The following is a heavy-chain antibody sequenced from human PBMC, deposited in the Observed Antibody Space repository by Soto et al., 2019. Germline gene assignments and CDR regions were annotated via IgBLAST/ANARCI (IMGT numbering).Heavy chain of an antibody. CDR3: ARIGSSSYYYYMDV. V-gene: IGHV3-21*01. CDR1: GFTFSSYS. Sequence: EVQLVESGGGLVKPGGSLRLSCAASGFTFSSYSMNWVRQAPGKGLEWVSSISSSSSYIYYADSVKGRFTISRDNAKNALYLQMNSLRAEDTAEYYCARIGSSSYYYYMDVWGKGTTVTVSS. D-gene: IGHD6-13*01. CDR2: ISSSSSYI. J-gene: IGHJ6*03.